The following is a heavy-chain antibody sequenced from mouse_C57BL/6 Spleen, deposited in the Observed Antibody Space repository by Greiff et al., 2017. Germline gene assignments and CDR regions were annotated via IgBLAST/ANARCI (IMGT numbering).Heavy chain of an antibody. D-gene: IGHD1-1*01. CDR3: ARGVGPYSGYFDV. Sequence: EVQLQQSGPELVKPGASVKISCKASGYTFTDYYMNWVKQSHGKSLEWIGDINPNNGGTSYNQTFKGKATLTVDKSSSTAYLGLRRLTSEDSAVYYCARGVGPYSGYFDVWGTGTTVTVSA. CDR2: INPNNGGT. CDR1: GYTFTDYY. J-gene: IGHJ1*03. V-gene: IGHV1-26*01.